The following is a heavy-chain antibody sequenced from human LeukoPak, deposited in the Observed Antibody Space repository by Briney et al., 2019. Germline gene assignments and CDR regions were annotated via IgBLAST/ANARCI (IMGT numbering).Heavy chain of an antibody. Sequence: GGSLRLSCAASGFAFSDHFMDWVRQAPGKGLEWVVRIRNKAHSYFTEYAASVKGRFTISRDDSKNSVFLQMNSPKTEDTAFYHCAGDFTRYWGQGTLVTVSS. CDR3: AGDFTRY. V-gene: IGHV3-72*01. CDR2: IRNKAHSYFT. J-gene: IGHJ4*02. CDR1: GFAFSDHF.